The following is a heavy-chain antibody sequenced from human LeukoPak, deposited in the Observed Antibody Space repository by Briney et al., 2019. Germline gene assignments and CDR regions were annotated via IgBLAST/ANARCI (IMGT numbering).Heavy chain of an antibody. D-gene: IGHD3-3*01. CDR3: AREDDFWSGYYHNWFDP. J-gene: IGHJ5*02. V-gene: IGHV3-74*01. CDR2: INSDGSST. Sequence: GGSLRLSCAASGFTFGSYCMHWVRQAPGKGLGWVSRINSDGSSTSYADSVKGRFTISRDNAKNTLYLQMNSLRAEDTAVYYCAREDDFWSGYYHNWFDPWGQGTLVTVSS. CDR1: GFTFGSYC.